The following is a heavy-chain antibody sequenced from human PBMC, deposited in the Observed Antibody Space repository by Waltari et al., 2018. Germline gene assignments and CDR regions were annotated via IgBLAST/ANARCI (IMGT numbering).Heavy chain of an antibody. CDR3: LQSTYGMDV. V-gene: IGHV3-30*02. CDR1: GFTFSSYG. D-gene: IGHD4-4*01. CDR2: IRYDGSNK. Sequence: QVQLVESGGGVVQPGGSLRLSCAASGFTFSSYGMHWVRQAPGKGLEWVAFIRYDGSNKYYADSVKGRFTISRDNSKNTLYLQMNSLRAEDTAVYYCLQSTYGMDVWGQGTTVTVSS. J-gene: IGHJ6*02.